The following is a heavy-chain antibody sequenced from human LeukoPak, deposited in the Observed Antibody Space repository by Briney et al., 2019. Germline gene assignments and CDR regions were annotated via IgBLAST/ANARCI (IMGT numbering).Heavy chain of an antibody. CDR1: GGSFSGYY. Sequence: ETLSLTCAVYGGSFSGYYWSWIRQAPGKGLEWVSLIYSGGSTYYADSVKGRFTISRDNSKNTLYMQMNSLRAADTAVYYCAKGLPYTGYDYWFDPWGQGTLVTVSS. D-gene: IGHD5-12*01. V-gene: IGHV3-53*01. CDR2: IYSGGST. CDR3: AKGLPYTGYDYWFDP. J-gene: IGHJ5*02.